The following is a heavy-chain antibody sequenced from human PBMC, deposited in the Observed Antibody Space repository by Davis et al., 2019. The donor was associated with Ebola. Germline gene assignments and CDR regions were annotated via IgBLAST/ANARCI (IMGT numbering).Heavy chain of an antibody. CDR3: TTPGGEDSGYDVFDI. CDR2: INPNDGRT. D-gene: IGHD5-12*01. V-gene: IGHV1-46*03. Sequence: ASVKVSCKASGYTFINYAMNWVRQAPGQGLEWMGMINPNDGRTIYAQKFQGRVTVTRDTSTTTVYMDLSSLRSEDTALYYCTTPGGEDSGYDVFDIWGQGTMVTVSS. J-gene: IGHJ3*02. CDR1: GYTFINYA.